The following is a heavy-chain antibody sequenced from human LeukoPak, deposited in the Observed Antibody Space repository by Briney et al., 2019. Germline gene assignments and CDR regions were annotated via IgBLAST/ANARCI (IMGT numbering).Heavy chain of an antibody. CDR3: AQNGQSGFSFDP. Sequence: SETLSLTCAVYGASLNGHYWSWIRQPPGKGLVWIGEGSDVGGTKYNPSLKSRVTISADTSKNQFSLKLSSVTAADTAVYYCAQNGQSGFSFDPWGQGTLVTVSS. D-gene: IGHD2-8*01. CDR2: GSDVGGT. V-gene: IGHV4-34*01. CDR1: GASLNGHY. J-gene: IGHJ5*02.